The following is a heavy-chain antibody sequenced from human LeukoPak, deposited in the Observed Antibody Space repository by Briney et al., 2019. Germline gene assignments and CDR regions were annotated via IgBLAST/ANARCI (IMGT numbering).Heavy chain of an antibody. CDR3: ARVGSSGWYGGDYFDY. Sequence: ASVKVSCKASGGTFSSYAISWMRQAPGLGLEWMGGIIPIFGTANYAQKFQGRVTITTDESTSTAYMELSSLRSEDTAVYYCARVGSSGWYGGDYFDYWGQGTLVTVSS. CDR2: IIPIFGTA. V-gene: IGHV1-69*05. D-gene: IGHD6-19*01. J-gene: IGHJ4*02. CDR1: GGTFSSYA.